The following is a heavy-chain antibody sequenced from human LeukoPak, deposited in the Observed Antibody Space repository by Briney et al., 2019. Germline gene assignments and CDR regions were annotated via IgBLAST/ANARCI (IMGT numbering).Heavy chain of an antibody. Sequence: SETLSLTCAVYGGSFSGYYWSRIRQPPGKGLEWIGEINHSGSTNYNPSLKSRVTISVDTSKNQFSLKLSSVTAADTAVYYCARGPKYYYDSSGYYRRRAFDIWGQGTMVTVSS. D-gene: IGHD3-22*01. J-gene: IGHJ3*02. CDR2: INHSGST. CDR1: GGSFSGYY. V-gene: IGHV4-34*01. CDR3: ARGPKYYYDSSGYYRRRAFDI.